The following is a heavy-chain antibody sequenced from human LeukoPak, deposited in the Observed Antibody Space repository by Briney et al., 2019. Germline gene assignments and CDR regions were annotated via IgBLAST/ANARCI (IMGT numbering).Heavy chain of an antibody. CDR3: ARGAAGNWFDP. V-gene: IGHV3-30*04. Sequence: PGGSLRLSCAASGFTFSSYAMHWVRQAPGKGLEWVAVISYDGSNKYYADSVKGRFTISRDNSKNTLYLQMNSLRAEDTAVYYCARGAAGNWFDPWGQGTLVTVSS. CDR2: ISYDGSNK. J-gene: IGHJ5*02. D-gene: IGHD6-13*01. CDR1: GFTFSSYA.